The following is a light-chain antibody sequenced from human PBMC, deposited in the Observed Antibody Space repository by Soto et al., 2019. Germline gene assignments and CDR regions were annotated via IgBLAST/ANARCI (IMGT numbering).Light chain of an antibody. V-gene: IGKV3-15*01. CDR1: QSVSSN. J-gene: IGKJ5*01. CDR2: GAS. Sequence: EVVMTQSPDTLSVSPGERATLSCRASQSVSSNLAWYQQKLGQAPRLLIYGASTRATDIPPRFSGSGSGTEFTLTISSLQSEDFAVYYCQQYNNWPITFGQGTRQEIK. CDR3: QQYNNWPIT.